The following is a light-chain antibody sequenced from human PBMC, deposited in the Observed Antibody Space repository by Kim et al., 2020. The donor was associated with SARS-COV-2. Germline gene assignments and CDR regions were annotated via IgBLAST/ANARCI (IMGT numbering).Light chain of an antibody. CDR1: QAISPY. J-gene: IGKJ1*01. CDR3: HQYNAYART. Sequence: DIQMTQSPSTLSASVGDRVTITCRASQAISPYLAWYQQRPGRAPKLLISQASNLESGVPSRFSGSGSGTEFTLTISSLQPDEFGTYYCHQYNAYARTFGQGTKVDIK. CDR2: QAS. V-gene: IGKV1-5*03.